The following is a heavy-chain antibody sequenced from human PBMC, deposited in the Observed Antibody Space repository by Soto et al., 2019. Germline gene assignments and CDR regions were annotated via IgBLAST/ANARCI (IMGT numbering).Heavy chain of an antibody. V-gene: IGHV4-59*08. CDR3: ARGTMVRGAQNIYYYYYSMDV. Sequence: QVQLQESGPGLVKPSETLSLTCTVSGGSISSYYWSWIRQPPGKGLEWIGYIYYSGSTNYNPSLKSRVTISVDTSKNQFSLKLSSVTAADTAVYYCARGTMVRGAQNIYYYYYSMDVWGKGTTVTVSS. CDR1: GGSISSYY. J-gene: IGHJ6*03. CDR2: IYYSGST. D-gene: IGHD3-10*01.